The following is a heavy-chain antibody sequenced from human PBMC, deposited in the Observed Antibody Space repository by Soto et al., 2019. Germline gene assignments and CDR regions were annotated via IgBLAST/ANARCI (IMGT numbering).Heavy chain of an antibody. J-gene: IGHJ4*02. Sequence: EVQLVESGGGLVKPGGSLSLSYAASGFTFSSYSMNWVRQAPGKGLEWVSSISSSSSYIYYADSVKGRFTISRDNAKNSLYLQMNSLRAEDTAVYYCARDQPGYSYGYGLGYWGQGTLVTVSS. D-gene: IGHD5-18*01. CDR1: GFTFSSYS. CDR3: ARDQPGYSYGYGLGY. V-gene: IGHV3-21*01. CDR2: ISSSSSYI.